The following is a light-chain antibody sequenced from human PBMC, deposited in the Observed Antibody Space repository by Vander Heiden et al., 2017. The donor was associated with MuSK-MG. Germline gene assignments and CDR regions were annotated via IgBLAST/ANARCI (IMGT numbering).Light chain of an antibody. J-gene: IGKJ4*01. CDR1: QSVSSN. V-gene: IGKV3-15*01. CDR2: GAS. Sequence: ELVMTQSPATLSVSPVDRATLSCRASQSVSSNLAWYQQKPGQALRLLIYGASTRASGIRARFSGSGSGTEFALTLSSLQFEDYAVDYCQQYNNWTPLTFGGGTKVEIK. CDR3: QQYNNWTPLT.